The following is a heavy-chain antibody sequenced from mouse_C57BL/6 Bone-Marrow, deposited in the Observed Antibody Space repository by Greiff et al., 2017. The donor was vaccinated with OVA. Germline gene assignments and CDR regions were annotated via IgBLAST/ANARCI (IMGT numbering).Heavy chain of an antibody. Sequence: QVQLQQSGPELVKPGASVKISCKASGYAFSSSWMNWVKQRPGKGLEWIGRIYPGDGDTNYNGKFKGKATLTADKSSSTAYMQLSSLTSDDSAVYFCARERDYRPSFYYAMDYWGQGTSVTVSS. CDR2: IYPGDGDT. CDR3: ARERDYRPSFYYAMDY. CDR1: GYAFSSSW. V-gene: IGHV1-82*01. D-gene: IGHD2-12*01. J-gene: IGHJ4*01.